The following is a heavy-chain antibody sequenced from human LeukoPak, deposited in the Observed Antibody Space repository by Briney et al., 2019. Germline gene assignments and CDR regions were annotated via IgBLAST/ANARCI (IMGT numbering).Heavy chain of an antibody. D-gene: IGHD3-10*01. CDR1: GFTFSSYS. CDR3: ARDGMVRGVIIWDAFDI. V-gene: IGHV3-48*02. Sequence: PGGSLRLSCAASGFTFSSYSMNWVRQAPGKGLEWVSYISSSSSTIYYVDSVKGRFTISRDNAKNSLYLQMNSLRDEDTAVYYCARDGMVRGVIIWDAFDIWGQGTMVTVSS. CDR2: ISSSSSTI. J-gene: IGHJ3*02.